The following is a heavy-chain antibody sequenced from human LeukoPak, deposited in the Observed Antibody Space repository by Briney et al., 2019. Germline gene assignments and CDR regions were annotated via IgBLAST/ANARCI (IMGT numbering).Heavy chain of an antibody. J-gene: IGHJ5*02. V-gene: IGHV3-11*05. Sequence: GGSLRLSCAASGFSLSDYYMSWIRQAPGKGLEWVSYISGSSSHTNYADSVKGRFTISRDNAKNSLYLQMNSLRVEDTAVYYCTRGGITLVPWGQGTLVTVSS. CDR3: TRGGITLVP. D-gene: IGHD1-14*01. CDR2: ISGSSSHT. CDR1: GFSLSDYY.